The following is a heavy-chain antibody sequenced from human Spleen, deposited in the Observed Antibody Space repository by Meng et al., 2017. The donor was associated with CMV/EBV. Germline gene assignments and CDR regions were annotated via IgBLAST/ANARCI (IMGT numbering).Heavy chain of an antibody. CDR1: GFIFSDYY. Sequence: SGFIFSDYYMSWIRQAPGKGLDWISYITSGGNNINYADSVKGRFTISRDNAKNSLYLQMNSLRAEDTAVYYCARGTVFGVLTYTFDIWGLGTMVTVSS. CDR2: ITSGGNNI. V-gene: IGHV3-11*01. J-gene: IGHJ3*02. CDR3: ARGTVFGVLTYTFDI. D-gene: IGHD3-3*01.